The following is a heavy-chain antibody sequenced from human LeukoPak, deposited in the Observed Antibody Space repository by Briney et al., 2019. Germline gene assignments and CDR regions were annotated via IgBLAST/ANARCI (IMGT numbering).Heavy chain of an antibody. CDR3: ARGTNYDYFWGSYRYADIYFDY. CDR2: IGDSGSPT. J-gene: IGHJ4*02. CDR1: GFTFSSYA. D-gene: IGHD3-16*02. Sequence: GGSLRLSCAASGFTFSSYAMNWVRQAPGMGLEWVSAIGDSGSPTFYADSVKGRFTISRDNSKNTLYLQMNSLRAEDTAVYYCARGTNYDYFWGSYRYADIYFDYWGQGTLVTVSS. V-gene: IGHV3-23*01.